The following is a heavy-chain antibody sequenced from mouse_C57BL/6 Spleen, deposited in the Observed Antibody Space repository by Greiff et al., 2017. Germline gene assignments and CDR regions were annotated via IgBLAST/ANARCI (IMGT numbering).Heavy chain of an antibody. CDR1: GYSITSGYY. CDR3: AREPSYGLTSWFAY. J-gene: IGHJ3*01. Sequence: EVQLQESGPGLVKPSQSLSLTCSVTGYSITSGYYWNWIRQFPGNKLEWMGYISYDGSNNYNPSLKNRISITRDTSKNQFFLKLNSVTTEDTATYYCAREPSYGLTSWFAYWGQGTLVTVSA. V-gene: IGHV3-6*01. D-gene: IGHD2-10*01. CDR2: ISYDGSN.